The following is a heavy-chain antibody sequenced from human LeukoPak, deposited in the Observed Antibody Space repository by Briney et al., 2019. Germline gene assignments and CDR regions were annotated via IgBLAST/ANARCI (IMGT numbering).Heavy chain of an antibody. D-gene: IGHD2-21*02. Sequence: SETLSLTCAVYGGSFSGYYWSWIRQPPGKGLEWIGEINHSGSTNYNPSLKSRVTISVDTSKNQFSLKLSSVTAADTAVYYCARGRSFCGCDCPIRRKYFQHWGQGTLVTVSS. J-gene: IGHJ1*01. CDR1: GGSFSGYY. V-gene: IGHV4-34*01. CDR2: INHSGST. CDR3: ARGRSFCGCDCPIRRKYFQH.